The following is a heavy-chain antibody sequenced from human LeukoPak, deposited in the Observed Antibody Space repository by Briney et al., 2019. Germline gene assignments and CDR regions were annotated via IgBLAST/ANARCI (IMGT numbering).Heavy chain of an antibody. D-gene: IGHD5-24*01. CDR1: GGTFSSYA. CDR2: IIPILGIA. CDR3: ARVVGDGYNGWFDL. J-gene: IGHJ5*02. Sequence: SVKVSCKASGGTFSSYAISWVRQAPGQGLEWMGRIIPILGIANYAQKFQGRVTITADKSTSTAYMELSSLRSEDTAVYYCARVVGDGYNGWFDLWGQGTLVTVYS. V-gene: IGHV1-69*04.